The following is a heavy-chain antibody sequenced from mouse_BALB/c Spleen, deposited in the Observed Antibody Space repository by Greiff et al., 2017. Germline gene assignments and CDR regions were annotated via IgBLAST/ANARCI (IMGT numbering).Heavy chain of an antibody. D-gene: IGHD1-2*01. Sequence: VQLQQSGPELVKPGASVKISCKASGYTFTDYYMNWVKQSHGKSLEWIGLVNPNNGGTSYNQKFKGKATLTVDKSSSTAYMELRSLTSEDSAVYYCARRNGYGFAYWGQGTLVTVAA. CDR3: ARRNGYGFAY. J-gene: IGHJ3*01. CDR2: VNPNNGGT. V-gene: IGHV1-26*01. CDR1: GYTFTDYY.